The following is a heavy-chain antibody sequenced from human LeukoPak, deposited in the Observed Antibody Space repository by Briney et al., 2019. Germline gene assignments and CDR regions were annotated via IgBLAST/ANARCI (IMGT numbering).Heavy chain of an antibody. D-gene: IGHD2-2*01. V-gene: IGHV4-34*01. CDR3: ARIGYCSSTSCYGGGSNYYYYYMDV. CDR2: INHSGST. Sequence: SETLSLTCAVYGGSFSGYYWSWIRQPPGKGLEWIGEINHSGSTNYNPSLKSQVTISVDTPKNQFSLKLSSVTAADTAVYYCARIGYCSSTSCYGGGSNYYYYYMDVWGKGTTVTVSS. CDR1: GGSFSGYY. J-gene: IGHJ6*03.